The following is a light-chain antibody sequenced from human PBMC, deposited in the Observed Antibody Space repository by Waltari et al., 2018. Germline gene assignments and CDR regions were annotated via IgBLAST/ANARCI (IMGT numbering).Light chain of an antibody. CDR1: SGDIGAFNR. J-gene: IGLJ3*02. Sequence: QSALTQPASVSGSPGQSLTISCSGTSGDIGAFNRVSWYQRFAGKAPRLLIYEDTLRPSEISDRFSGAKSGDTASLTISGLQAEDEADYFCLSYTTINTWVFGGGTKVTVL. CDR2: EDT. CDR3: LSYTTINTWV. V-gene: IGLV2-14*01.